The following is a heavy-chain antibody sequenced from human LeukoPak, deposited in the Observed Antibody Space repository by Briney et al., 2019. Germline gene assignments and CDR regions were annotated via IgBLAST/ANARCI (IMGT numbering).Heavy chain of an antibody. Sequence: SETLSLTCTVSGGSISSGGYYWSWIRQPPGKGLEWIWYIYHSGSTYYNPSLKSRVTISVDRSKNQFSLKLSSVTAADTAVYYCARDRDYSSSDAFDIWGQGTMVTVSS. CDR1: GGSISSGGYY. V-gene: IGHV4-30-2*01. CDR2: IYHSGST. D-gene: IGHD6-6*01. J-gene: IGHJ3*02. CDR3: ARDRDYSSSDAFDI.